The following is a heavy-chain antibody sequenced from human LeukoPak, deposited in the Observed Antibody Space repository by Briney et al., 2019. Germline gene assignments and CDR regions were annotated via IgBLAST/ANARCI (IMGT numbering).Heavy chain of an antibody. V-gene: IGHV4-34*01. CDR1: GGSFSGYY. CDR3: ARSPAVAATPSLYYYGMDV. J-gene: IGHJ6*02. CDR2: IYYSGST. Sequence: PSETLSLTCAVYGGSFSGYYWSWIRQPPGKGLEWIGSIYYSGSTYYNPSLKSRVTISVDTSKNQFSLKLSSVTAADTAVYYCARSPAVAATPSLYYYGMDVWGQGTMVTVSS. D-gene: IGHD2-15*01.